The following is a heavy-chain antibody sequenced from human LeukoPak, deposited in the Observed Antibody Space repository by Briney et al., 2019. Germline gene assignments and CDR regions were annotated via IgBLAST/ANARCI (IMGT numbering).Heavy chain of an antibody. J-gene: IGHJ3*02. CDR1: GFTFSTYE. D-gene: IGHD3-22*01. V-gene: IGHV3-23*01. CDR3: AKEDRYDSSGYYRLGDAFDI. Sequence: GGSLRLSCAASGFTFSTYEMNWVRQAPGKGLEWVSAISGSGGSTYYADSVKGRFTISRDNSKNTLYLQMNSLRAEDTAVYYCAKEDRYDSSGYYRLGDAFDIWGQGTMVTVSS. CDR2: ISGSGGST.